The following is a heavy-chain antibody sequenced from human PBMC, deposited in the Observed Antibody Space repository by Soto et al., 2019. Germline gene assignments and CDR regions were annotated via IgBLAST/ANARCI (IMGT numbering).Heavy chain of an antibody. CDR1: GFTFSSTD. CDR3: VNMSGWFHS. J-gene: IGHJ5*01. V-gene: IGHV3-23*01. D-gene: IGHD3-10*01. CDR2: IDGSGTFT. Sequence: PGGSLRLSWVASGFTFSSTDMSWVRQGPGKGLEWVSTIDGSGTFTYYADSVKGRFTISRENSKNTVHLQIMSLGADDTAVYYSVNMSGWFHSLGQGTPGTVSS.